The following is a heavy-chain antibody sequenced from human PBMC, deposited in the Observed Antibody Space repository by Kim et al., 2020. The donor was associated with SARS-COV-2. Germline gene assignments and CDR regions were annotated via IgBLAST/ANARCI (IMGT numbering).Heavy chain of an antibody. V-gene: IGHV3-23*03. CDR2: IYSDGTTT. CDR3: AKVLGEWRGRSYYYFGMDV. Sequence: GGSLRLSCTASGFTFSSYEMTWVRQAPGKGLEWVSVIYSDGTTTYYKDSVEGRFTISRDNSKSTLYLQVNSLRAEDTAVYYCAKVLGEWRGRSYYYFGMDVWGQGTTVTVSS. J-gene: IGHJ6*02. D-gene: IGHD3-10*01. CDR1: GFTFSSYE.